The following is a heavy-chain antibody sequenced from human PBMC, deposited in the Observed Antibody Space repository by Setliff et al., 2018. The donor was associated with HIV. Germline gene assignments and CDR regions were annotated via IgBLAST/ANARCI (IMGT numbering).Heavy chain of an antibody. Sequence: PGGSLRLSCAASGFTFSSYAMSWVRQAPGKGLEWVSSISSSSSYISYADSVKGRFTISRDNAKKSLYLQMNSLRADDTAVYYCARAFSGYYFDYWGQGTLVTVSS. J-gene: IGHJ4*02. CDR3: ARAFSGYYFDY. CDR1: GFTFSSYA. CDR2: ISSSSSYI. D-gene: IGHD3-3*01. V-gene: IGHV3-21*01.